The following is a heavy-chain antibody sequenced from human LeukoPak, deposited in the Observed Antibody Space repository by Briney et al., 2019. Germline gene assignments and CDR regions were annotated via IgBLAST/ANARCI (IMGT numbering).Heavy chain of an antibody. Sequence: SETLSLTCTVSGASIRSYYWSWIRQPPGKGLEWIGCVSYRESTNYNPSLKSRVTISVDTSKNQFSLKLSSVTAADTAVYYCARVPVAAGTEGFDYWGQGTLVTVSS. CDR3: ARVPVAAGTEGFDY. J-gene: IGHJ4*02. V-gene: IGHV4-59*12. CDR1: GASIRSYY. D-gene: IGHD6-13*01. CDR2: VSYREST.